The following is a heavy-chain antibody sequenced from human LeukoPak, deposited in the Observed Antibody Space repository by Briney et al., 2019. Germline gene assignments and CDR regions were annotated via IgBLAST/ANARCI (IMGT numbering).Heavy chain of an antibody. CDR3: TRGSIAYYYMDV. V-gene: IGHV4-59*01. Sequence: SETLSLTCTVSGGSISSYYWSWIRQPPGKGLEWIGNIYYSGSTNYNPSLKSRVTISVDTSKSQFSLKLSSVTAADTAVYYCTRGSIAYYYMDVWGKGTTVTISS. CDR2: IYYSGST. J-gene: IGHJ6*03. CDR1: GGSISSYY. D-gene: IGHD3-22*01.